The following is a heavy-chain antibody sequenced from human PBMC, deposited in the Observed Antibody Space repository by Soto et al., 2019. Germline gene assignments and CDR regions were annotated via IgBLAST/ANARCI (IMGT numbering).Heavy chain of an antibody. CDR3: ARDPYCSSTSCYSRTWYYGMDV. V-gene: IGHV1-2*02. D-gene: IGHD2-2*01. Sequence: ASVKVSCKASGYTFTGYYMHWVRQAPGQGLEWMGWINPNSGGTKYAQKFQGRVTMTRDTSISTAYMELSRLRSDDTAVYYCARDPYCSSTSCYSRTWYYGMDVWGQGTTVTVSS. J-gene: IGHJ6*02. CDR2: INPNSGGT. CDR1: GYTFTGYY.